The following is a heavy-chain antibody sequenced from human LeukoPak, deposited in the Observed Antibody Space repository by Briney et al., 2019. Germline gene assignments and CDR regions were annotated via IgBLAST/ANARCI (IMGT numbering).Heavy chain of an antibody. Sequence: GGSLRLSCAASGFTFSSYAMSWVRQAPGKGLEWVPAISGTGTLTYYADSVKGRFTISRDNSKNTLYLQMNSLRAEDTAVYSCAKHRVVGQWYFDLWGRGTLVTVSS. CDR2: ISGTGTLT. CDR3: AKHRVVGQWYFDL. D-gene: IGHD2-15*01. J-gene: IGHJ2*01. CDR1: GFTFSSYA. V-gene: IGHV3-23*01.